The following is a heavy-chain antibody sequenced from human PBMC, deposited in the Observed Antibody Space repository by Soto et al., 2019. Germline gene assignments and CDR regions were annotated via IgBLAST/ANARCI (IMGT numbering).Heavy chain of an antibody. CDR1: GFTFSTYG. J-gene: IGHJ4*02. CDR2: IWYDGNDK. CDR3: TKDNYYDRSGSHHKGGGFDY. Sequence: QVQLVDSGGGVVQPGRSLRLSCAPSGFTFSTYGMHWVRQPPGKGLEWVAFIWYDGNDKYYADSVKGRFTISRDNSKNMAYLQMNSLRAEDTALYYCTKDNYYDRSGSHHKGGGFDYWGQGILVTVSS. V-gene: IGHV3-33*06. D-gene: IGHD3-22*01.